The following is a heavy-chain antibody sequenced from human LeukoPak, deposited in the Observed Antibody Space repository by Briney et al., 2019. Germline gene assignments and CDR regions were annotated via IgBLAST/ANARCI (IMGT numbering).Heavy chain of an antibody. D-gene: IGHD2-2*01. Sequence: PGGSLRLSCAASGFTFSDYYMSWIRQAPGKGLEWVSYISSSGSTIYYADSVKGRFTISRDNAKNSLYLQMNSLRAEDTAVYYCARLGGLGYCSSTSCYHDYWGQGTLVTVSS. CDR1: GFTFSDYY. CDR2: ISSSGSTI. V-gene: IGHV3-11*01. CDR3: ARLGGLGYCSSTSCYHDY. J-gene: IGHJ4*02.